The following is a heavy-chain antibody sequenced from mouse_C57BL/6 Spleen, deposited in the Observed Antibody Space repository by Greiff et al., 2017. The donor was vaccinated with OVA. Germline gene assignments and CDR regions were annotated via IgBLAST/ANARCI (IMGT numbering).Heavy chain of an antibody. CDR2: IYPGDGDT. D-gene: IGHD3-2*02. CDR3: ARSGAQATWFAY. Sequence: VQLQQSGPELVKPGASVKISCKASGYAFSSSWMNWVKQRPGKGLEWIGRIYPGDGDTNYNGKFKGKATLTADKSSSTAYMQLSSLTSEDSAVYVCARSGAQATWFAYWGQGTLVTVSA. V-gene: IGHV1-82*01. CDR1: GYAFSSSW. J-gene: IGHJ3*01.